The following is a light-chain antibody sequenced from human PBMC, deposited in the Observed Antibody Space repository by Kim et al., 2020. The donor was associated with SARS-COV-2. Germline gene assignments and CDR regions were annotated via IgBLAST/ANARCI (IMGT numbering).Light chain of an antibody. Sequence: EIVLTQSPATLSLSPGERATLSCWASQSVSNYLAWYQQKPGQAPRLLIYDASNRATGIPARFSGSGSGTDFTLTISSLEPEDFAVYYCQQRSNWPLTFVGGTKVDIK. CDR2: DAS. V-gene: IGKV3-11*01. J-gene: IGKJ4*01. CDR3: QQRSNWPLT. CDR1: QSVSNY.